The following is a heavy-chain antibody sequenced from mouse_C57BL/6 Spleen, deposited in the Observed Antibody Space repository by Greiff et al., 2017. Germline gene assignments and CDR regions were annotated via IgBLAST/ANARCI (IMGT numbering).Heavy chain of an antibody. J-gene: IGHJ4*01. V-gene: IGHV5-17*03. D-gene: IGHD4-1*01. CDR1: GFTFSDYG. CDR2: ISTGSSTI. CDR3: ARENLGHYYAMDY. Sequence: DVKLVESGGGLVKPGGSLKLSCAASGFTFSDYGMHWVRQAPEKGLEWVAYISTGSSTIYYADTVKGRFTISRDNAKNTLFLQMSSLRSEDTAMYYCARENLGHYYAMDYWGQGTSVTVSS.